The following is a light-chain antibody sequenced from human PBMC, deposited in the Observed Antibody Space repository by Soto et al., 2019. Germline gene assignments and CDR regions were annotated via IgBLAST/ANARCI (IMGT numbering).Light chain of an antibody. V-gene: IGLV2-14*01. CDR2: EVR. CDR1: SSDVGGYNH. CDR3: CSYTSSSIRV. J-gene: IGLJ3*02. Sequence: QSALTQPASVSGSPGQSITISCTGTSSDVGGYNHVSWYQQHPGKAPKLIIYEVRNRPSGVSNRLSGSKSGNTASLTISGLQADDEADYYCCSYTSSSIRVFGGGIKVTVL.